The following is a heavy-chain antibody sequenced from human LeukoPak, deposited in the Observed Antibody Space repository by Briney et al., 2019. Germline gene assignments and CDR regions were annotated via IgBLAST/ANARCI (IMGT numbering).Heavy chain of an antibody. D-gene: IGHD6-19*01. J-gene: IGHJ4*02. V-gene: IGHV3-7*03. CDR1: GFTFSSYG. Sequence: GRSLRLSCAASGFTFSSYGMHWVRQAPGKGLEWVATIKQDGSEEYYMDSVKGRFIISRDNAKNSLYLQMNSLRAEDTALYYCARVRTGSGWSFDSWGQGTLVTVSS. CDR2: IKQDGSEE. CDR3: ARVRTGSGWSFDS.